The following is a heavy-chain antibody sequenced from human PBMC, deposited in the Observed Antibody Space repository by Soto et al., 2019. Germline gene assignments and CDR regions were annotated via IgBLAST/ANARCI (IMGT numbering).Heavy chain of an antibody. D-gene: IGHD3-16*01. V-gene: IGHV4-59*01. J-gene: IGHJ4*02. Sequence: PSETLSLTCTVSSASFSKYYWSWIRQPPGKGLEWIGYIYFIGNTNYNPSLKRRVTISIDTSKKQISLNLTSVTDADTAVYYCASVTFGGVVLAHWGQGTLVTVSS. CDR2: IYFIGNT. CDR1: SASFSKYY. CDR3: ASVTFGGVVLAH.